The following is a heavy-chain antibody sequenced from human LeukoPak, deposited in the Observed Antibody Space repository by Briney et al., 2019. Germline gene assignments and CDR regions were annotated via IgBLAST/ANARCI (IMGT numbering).Heavy chain of an antibody. D-gene: IGHD3-10*01. V-gene: IGHV1-46*01. CDR1: GYTFTSYY. CDR3: ARGVRGVIIGPYYYRMDV. Sequence: GASVKVSXKASGYTFTSYYMHWVRQAPGQGLEWMGITNPSGGSTSYAQKFQGRVTMTRDTSTSTVYMELSSLRSEDTAVYYCARGVRGVIIGPYYYRMDVWGKGTTVTVSS. J-gene: IGHJ6*04. CDR2: TNPSGGST.